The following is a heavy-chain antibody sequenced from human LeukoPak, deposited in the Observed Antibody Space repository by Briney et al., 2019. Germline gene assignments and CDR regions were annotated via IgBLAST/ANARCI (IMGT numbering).Heavy chain of an antibody. CDR1: GYTFTSSD. V-gene: IGHV1-8*01. J-gene: IGHJ6*03. CDR3: ARSSRPCSGGSCYLYSYYYHNMDV. CDR2: MNANNGNT. Sequence: GASVKVSCKASGYTFTSSDINWVRQAPGQGLEWMGWMNANNGNTGYAQMFQGRVTMTRAMSTSTVYMELSRLRSDDTAVYYCARSSRPCSGGSCYLYSYYYHNMDVWGKGTTVTISS. D-gene: IGHD2-15*01.